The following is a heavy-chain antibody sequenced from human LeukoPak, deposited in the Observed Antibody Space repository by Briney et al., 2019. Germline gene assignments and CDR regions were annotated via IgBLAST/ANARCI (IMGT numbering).Heavy chain of an antibody. CDR2: INHSGST. J-gene: IGHJ4*02. D-gene: IGHD3-9*01. CDR1: GGSFSGYY. Sequence: SETLSLTCAVYGGSFSGYYWSWIRQPPGKGLEWIGEINHSGSTNYNPSLKRRVTISVDTSKNQFSLKLSSVTAADTAVYYCARGRTLRGYFDWLLPRHFDYWGQGTLVTVSS. CDR3: ARGRTLRGYFDWLLPRHFDY. V-gene: IGHV4-34*01.